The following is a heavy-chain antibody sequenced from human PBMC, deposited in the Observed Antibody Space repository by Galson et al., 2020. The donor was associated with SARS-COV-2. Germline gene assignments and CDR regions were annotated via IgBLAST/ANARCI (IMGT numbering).Heavy chain of an antibody. Sequence: GGSLRLSCAASGFTFSSYGMHWVRQAPGKGLEWVAVISYDGSNKYYADSVKGRFTISRDNSKNTLYLQMNSLRAEDTAVYYCAKDGGCSGGRCYPDYWGQGTLVTVSS. V-gene: IGHV3-30*18. CDR1: GFTFSSYG. CDR2: ISYDGSNK. J-gene: IGHJ4*02. CDR3: AKDGGCSGGRCYPDY. D-gene: IGHD2-15*01.